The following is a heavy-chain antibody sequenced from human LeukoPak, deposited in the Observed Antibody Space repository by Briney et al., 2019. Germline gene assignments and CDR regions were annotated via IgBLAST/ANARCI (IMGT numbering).Heavy chain of an antibody. Sequence: SETLSLTCTVSGGSISSYYWSWIRQPPGKGLEGIGYIYYSGSTNYNPSLKSRVTISVDTSKNQFSLKLCSVTAADTAVYYCARTEWASYYTLDYWGQGTLVTVS. CDR2: IYYSGST. V-gene: IGHV4-59*01. CDR1: GGSISSYY. D-gene: IGHD3-10*01. J-gene: IGHJ4*02. CDR3: ARTEWASYYTLDY.